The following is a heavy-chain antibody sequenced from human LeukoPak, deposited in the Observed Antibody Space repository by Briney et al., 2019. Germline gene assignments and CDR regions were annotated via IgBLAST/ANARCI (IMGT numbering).Heavy chain of an antibody. D-gene: IGHD5-12*01. CDR1: GGTFSSYA. CDR3: AREGDIVATIWTPFYDY. CDR2: IIPIFGTA. J-gene: IGHJ4*02. Sequence: SVKVSCKASGGTFSSYAISWVRQAPGQGLEWMGGIIPIFGTANYAQKFQGRVTMTRDMSTSTVYMELSSLRSEDTAVYYCAREGDIVATIWTPFYDYWGQGTLVTVSS. V-gene: IGHV1-69*05.